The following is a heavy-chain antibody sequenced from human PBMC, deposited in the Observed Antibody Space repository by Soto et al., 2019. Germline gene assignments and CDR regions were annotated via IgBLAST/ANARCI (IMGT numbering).Heavy chain of an antibody. D-gene: IGHD3-10*01. J-gene: IGHJ4*02. V-gene: IGHV3-23*01. CDR3: ARDLEAYYYASGK. CDR1: GFTFSSYA. CDR2: IGGSGGSR. Sequence: EVLLLDYGGGLVQPGGSLRLSCAASGFTFSSYAMSWVRQAPGKGLEWVSGIGGSGGSRYYVESVTGRFTISRDNSKNMLYLQMNSLRAEDTAVYYCARDLEAYYYASGKWGQGTLVTVSS.